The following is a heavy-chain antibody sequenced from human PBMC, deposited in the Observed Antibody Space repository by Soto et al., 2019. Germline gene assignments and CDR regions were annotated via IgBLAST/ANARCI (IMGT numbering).Heavy chain of an antibody. Sequence: QITLKESGPTLVKPTQTLMLTCTFAGFSLSTNGVGVDWIRQPPGKALEWLALIYWDDDRRYSPSLKSRLTITKDTSKNQLVLTMTIIDPVDTATYYCAHRRRGSYFDYWGQVTLVTVSA. CDR1: GFSLSTNGVG. V-gene: IGHV2-5*02. J-gene: IGHJ4*02. CDR3: AHRRRGSYFDY. CDR2: IYWDDDR. D-gene: IGHD3-16*01.